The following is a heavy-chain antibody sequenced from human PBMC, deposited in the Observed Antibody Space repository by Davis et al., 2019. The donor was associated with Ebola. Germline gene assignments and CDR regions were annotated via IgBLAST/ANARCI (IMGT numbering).Heavy chain of an antibody. J-gene: IGHJ4*02. V-gene: IGHV4-34*01. CDR3: ARVRPYDASGYYQYYFDH. CDR2: INHSGST. Sequence: SETLSLTCAVYGGSFSGYYWSWIRQPPGKGLEWIGEINHSGSTNYNPSLKSRVTISVDTSKNQFSLRLTSVTGADTAVYYCARVRPYDASGYYQYYFDHWGQGTLVTVSS. CDR1: GGSFSGYY. D-gene: IGHD3-22*01.